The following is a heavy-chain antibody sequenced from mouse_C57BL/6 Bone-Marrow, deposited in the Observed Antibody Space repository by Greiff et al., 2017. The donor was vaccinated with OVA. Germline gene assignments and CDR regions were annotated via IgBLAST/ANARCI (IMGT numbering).Heavy chain of an antibody. CDR3: ARYYGSGYFDY. CDR2: INPYNGDT. V-gene: IGHV1-20*01. J-gene: IGHJ2*01. Sequence: VQLQQSGPELVKPGDSVKISCKASGYSFTGYFMNWVMQSHGKSLEWIGRINPYNGDTFYNQKFKGKATLTVDKSSSTAHMERRSLTSEDSAVYYCARYYGSGYFDYWGQGTTLTVSS. D-gene: IGHD1-1*01. CDR1: GYSFTGYF.